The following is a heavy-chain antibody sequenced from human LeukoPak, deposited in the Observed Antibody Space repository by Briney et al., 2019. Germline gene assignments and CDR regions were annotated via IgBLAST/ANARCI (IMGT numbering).Heavy chain of an antibody. V-gene: IGHV4-59*08. CDR3: ASFSAYGDYGT. Sequence: PSETLSHTCTVSGGSISSYYWSWIRQPPGKGLEWIGYIYYSGSTNYNPSLKSRVTISVDTSKNQFSLKLSSVTAADTAVYYCASFSAYGDYGTWGQGTLVTVSS. D-gene: IGHD4-17*01. CDR2: IYYSGST. J-gene: IGHJ5*02. CDR1: GGSISSYY.